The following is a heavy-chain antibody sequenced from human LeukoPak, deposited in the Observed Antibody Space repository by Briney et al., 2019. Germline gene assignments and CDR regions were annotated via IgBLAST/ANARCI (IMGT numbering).Heavy chain of an antibody. J-gene: IGHJ4*02. V-gene: IGHV3-30*02. CDR1: GFTFRSYA. D-gene: IGHD3-9*01. Sequence: GGSLRLSCAASGFTFRSYAMSWVRQAPGKGLEWGAFIRYDGNNKHYADSVKGRFTISRDNSKSTLYLQMNSLRPEDTAVYYCANGPHYNILTGYYKVRSHLDYWGQGTLVTVSS. CDR3: ANGPHYNILTGYYKVRSHLDY. CDR2: IRYDGNNK.